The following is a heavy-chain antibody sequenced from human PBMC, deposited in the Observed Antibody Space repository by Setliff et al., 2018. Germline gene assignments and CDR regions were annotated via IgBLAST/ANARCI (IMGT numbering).Heavy chain of an antibody. CDR3: ARGLSRGGY. D-gene: IGHD3-10*01. Sequence: SETLSLTCTVSGYSISSGYYWGWIRQPPGKGLEWIGSIYHSGSTYYNPSLKSRVTISVDTSKNQFSLKLSSVTAADTAVYYCARGLSRGGYWGRGTLVTVSS. V-gene: IGHV4-38-2*02. CDR2: IYHSGST. J-gene: IGHJ4*02. CDR1: GYSISSGYY.